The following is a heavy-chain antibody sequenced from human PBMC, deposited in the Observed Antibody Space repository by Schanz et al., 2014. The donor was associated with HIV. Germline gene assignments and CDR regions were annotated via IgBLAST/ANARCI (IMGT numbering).Heavy chain of an antibody. CDR2: ISYDGSNK. J-gene: IGHJ4*02. CDR3: ATAAVTDYSDN. CDR1: GFTFRNFG. V-gene: IGHV3-33*05. Sequence: QEQLVESGGGVVQPGKSLRLSCAASGFTFRNFGMHWVRQAPGKGREWVAVISYDGSNKYYTDSVKGRFTISRDNSKNTLYLQMNSLRGEDTAVYYCATAAVTDYSDNWGQGTLVTVSS. D-gene: IGHD4-17*01.